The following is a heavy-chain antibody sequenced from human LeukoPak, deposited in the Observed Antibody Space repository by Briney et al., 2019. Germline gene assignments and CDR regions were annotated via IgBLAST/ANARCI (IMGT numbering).Heavy chain of an antibody. Sequence: GGSLRLSCAASGFTFSSYEMNRVRQAPGNGLEWVSYISSSGSTIYYADSVKGRFTISRDNAKNSLYLQMNSLRAEDTAVYYCARVEYYYDSSGSSGDYWGQGTLVTVSS. CDR3: ARVEYYYDSSGSSGDY. CDR2: ISSSGSTI. D-gene: IGHD3-22*01. CDR1: GFTFSSYE. J-gene: IGHJ4*02. V-gene: IGHV3-48*03.